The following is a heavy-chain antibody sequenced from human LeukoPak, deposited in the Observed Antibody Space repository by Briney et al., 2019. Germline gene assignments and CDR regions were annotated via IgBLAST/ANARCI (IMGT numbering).Heavy chain of an antibody. Sequence: SETLSLTCTVSGGSISSSSYYWGWIRQPPGKGLEWLGNIYYSGSTYYNPSLKSRVTISVDTPKNQFSLKLNSVTAADTAVYYCARGGSDHGEYFQHWGQGTLVTVSS. CDR2: IYYSGST. CDR3: ARGGSDHGEYFQH. J-gene: IGHJ1*01. D-gene: IGHD2-21*02. CDR1: GGSISSSSYY. V-gene: IGHV4-39*07.